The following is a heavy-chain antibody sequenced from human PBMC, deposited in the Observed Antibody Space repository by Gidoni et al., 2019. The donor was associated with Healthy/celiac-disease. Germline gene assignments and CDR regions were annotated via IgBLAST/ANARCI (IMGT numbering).Heavy chain of an antibody. CDR2: ISYEGSNK. V-gene: IGHV3-30*18. D-gene: IGHD1-1*01. CDR1: GFHFSSYG. J-gene: IGHJ6*02. CDR3: AKDRGGNSPACMDV. Sequence: QVQLVASGGAVVQPGRSLRLSCAASGFHFSSYGMHLVRQDPGKGLAWVAVISYEGSNKYYADSVKGRFTISRDNSKNTLYLQMNSLRAEDTAVYYCAKDRGGNSPACMDVWGQGTTVTVSS.